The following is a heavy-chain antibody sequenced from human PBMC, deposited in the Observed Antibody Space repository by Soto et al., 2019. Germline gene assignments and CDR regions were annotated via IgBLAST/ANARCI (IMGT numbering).Heavy chain of an antibody. D-gene: IGHD2-15*01. CDR2: ISSSSSYI. CDR1: GFTFSSYS. Sequence: GGSLRLSCAASGFTFSSYSMNWVRQAPGKWLDWVSSISSSSSYIYYADSVKGRFTISRDNAKNSLYLQMNSLRAEDTAVYYCARDLAHCSGGSCYSYNWFDPWGQGTLVTVSS. CDR3: ARDLAHCSGGSCYSYNWFDP. V-gene: IGHV3-21*01. J-gene: IGHJ5*02.